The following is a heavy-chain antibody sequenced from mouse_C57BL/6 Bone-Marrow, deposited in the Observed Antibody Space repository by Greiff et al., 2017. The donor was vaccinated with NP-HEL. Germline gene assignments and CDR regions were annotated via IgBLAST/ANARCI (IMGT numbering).Heavy chain of an antibody. CDR2: ISSGSSTI. J-gene: IGHJ2*01. V-gene: IGHV5-17*01. Sequence: EVQGVESGGGLVKPGGSLKLSCAASGFTFSDYGMHWVRQAPEKGLEWVAYISSGSSTIYYADTVTGRFTLSRDNAKNTLFLQMTSLRSEDTAMYYCARSDGYDGFDYWGQGTTLTVSS. CDR3: ARSDGYDGFDY. D-gene: IGHD2-2*01. CDR1: GFTFSDYG.